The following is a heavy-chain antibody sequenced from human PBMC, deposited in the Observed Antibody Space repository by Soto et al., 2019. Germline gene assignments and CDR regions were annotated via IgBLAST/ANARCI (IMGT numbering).Heavy chain of an antibody. Sequence: PSETLSLTWSVSAGSISSSSYYWGWIHQPPGKGLEWIGTIYYSGSTYYNPSLKSRVTISVDTSKNQFTLKLTSVTAAEAAVYYCDRHRYSSGWSRINWFGPWGQRTLVTVSS. D-gene: IGHD6-19*01. CDR1: AGSISSSSYY. J-gene: IGHJ5*02. CDR2: IYYSGST. CDR3: DRHRYSSGWSRINWFGP. V-gene: IGHV4-39*01.